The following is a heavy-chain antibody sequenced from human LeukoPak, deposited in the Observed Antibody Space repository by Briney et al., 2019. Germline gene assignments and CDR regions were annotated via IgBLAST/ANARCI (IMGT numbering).Heavy chain of an antibody. CDR3: ARSPRLGPMI. D-gene: IGHD2-2*01. CDR2: IYYSGST. J-gene: IGHJ3*02. V-gene: IGHV4-59*01. Sequence: SETLSLTCTVSGGSISSYYWSWIRQPPGKGLEWIGYIYYSGSTNYNPSLKSRVTISVDTSKNQFSLKLSSVTAADTAVYCCARSPRLGPMIWGQGTMVTVSS. CDR1: GGSISSYY.